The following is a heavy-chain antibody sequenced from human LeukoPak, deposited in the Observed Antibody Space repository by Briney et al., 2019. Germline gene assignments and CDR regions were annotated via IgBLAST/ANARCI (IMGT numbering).Heavy chain of an antibody. V-gene: IGHV4-59*05. D-gene: IGHD3-10*01. CDR1: GFSFRSYV. CDR2: VYYSGST. J-gene: IGHJ4*02. CDR3: AKQGAGGSD. Sequence: GSLRLSCAASGFSFRSYVMSWVRQAPGKGLEWIGSVYYSGSTYYNPSLKSRVTISVDTSKNVFSLRLSSVTAADTAVYYCAKQGAGGSDWGQGTLVTVSS.